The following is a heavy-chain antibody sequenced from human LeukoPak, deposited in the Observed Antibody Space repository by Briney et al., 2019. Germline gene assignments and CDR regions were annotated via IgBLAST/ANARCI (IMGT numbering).Heavy chain of an antibody. V-gene: IGHV3-30*04. D-gene: IGHD3-3*01. J-gene: IGHJ4*02. Sequence: PGGSLRLSCAASGFTFSSYAMHWVRQAPGKGLEWVAVISYDGSNKYYADSVKGRFTISRDNSKNTLYLQMNSLRAEDTAVYYCARVRWSGYYTGNFDYWGQGTLVTVSS. CDR3: ARVRWSGYYTGNFDY. CDR2: ISYDGSNK. CDR1: GFTFSSYA.